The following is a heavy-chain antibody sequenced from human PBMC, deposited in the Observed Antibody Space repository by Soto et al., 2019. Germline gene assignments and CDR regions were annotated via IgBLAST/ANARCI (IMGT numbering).Heavy chain of an antibody. CDR3: ARGMTTVTTLDY. Sequence: SETLSLTCSFSGGSISSGGYSWSWIRQPPGKGLEWIGYIYHSGSTYYNPSLKSRVAISVDRSKNQFSLKLSSVTAADTAVYYCARGMTTVTTLDYWGQGTLVTVSS. D-gene: IGHD4-4*01. J-gene: IGHJ4*02. V-gene: IGHV4-30-2*01. CDR2: IYHSGST. CDR1: GGSISSGGYS.